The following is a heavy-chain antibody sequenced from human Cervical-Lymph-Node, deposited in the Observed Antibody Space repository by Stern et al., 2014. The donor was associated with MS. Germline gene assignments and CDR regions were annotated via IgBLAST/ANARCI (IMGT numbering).Heavy chain of an antibody. D-gene: IGHD3/OR15-3a*01. J-gene: IGHJ5*02. CDR1: GYTFTSYH. Sequence: QVQLGQSGAAVKKPGASVRVSCKASGYTFTSYHIQWVRQAPGQGLEWIGVINHRGGGTNYAQNFQGRVTMTTDTSTDTFYMDLNSLRSNDTAVYYCARVNFGSVYNWFDPWGQGTLVTVSS. CDR2: INHRGGGT. CDR3: ARVNFGSVYNWFDP. V-gene: IGHV1-46*01.